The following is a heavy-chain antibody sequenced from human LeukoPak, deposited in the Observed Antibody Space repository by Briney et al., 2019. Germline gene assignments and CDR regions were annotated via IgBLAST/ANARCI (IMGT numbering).Heavy chain of an antibody. CDR2: ISTTSSYT. Sequence: GGSLRLSCAASGFTFSAYYMNWIRQVPGKGLEWVSYISTTSSYTNYADSVKGRFTISRDDANNSLYLQMNSLRADDTAVYYCARDRSGGYFDYWGQGTLVTGSS. D-gene: IGHD3-10*01. J-gene: IGHJ4*03. CDR3: ARDRSGGYFDY. V-gene: IGHV3-11*06. CDR1: GFTFSAYY.